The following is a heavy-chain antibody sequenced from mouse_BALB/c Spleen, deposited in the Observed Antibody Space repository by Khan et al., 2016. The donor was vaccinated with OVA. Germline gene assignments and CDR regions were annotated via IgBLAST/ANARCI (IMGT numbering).Heavy chain of an antibody. J-gene: IGHJ3*01. CDR2: IWSDGNT. V-gene: IGHV2-3*01. CDR3: AIIFYGYDWFAY. Sequence: QVQLKESGPGLVAPSQSLSITCTVSGSASTNYGVSWARQTPGKGLEWLGVIWSDGNTNYHSSLKSRLTITRANSKSQVLLKLNSLQTDGTATYYCAIIFYGYDWFAYWGQGTLVTVSA. D-gene: IGHD2-2*01. CDR1: GSASTNYG.